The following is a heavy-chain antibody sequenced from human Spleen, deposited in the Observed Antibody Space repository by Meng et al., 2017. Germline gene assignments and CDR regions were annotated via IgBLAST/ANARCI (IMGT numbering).Heavy chain of an antibody. CDR2: INHSGST. D-gene: IGHD4-11*01. Sequence: QGPHRQGGAGLLKPSETLPRTCVVSGGSFSDYYWSWIRQPPGKGLEWIGEINHSGSTNYNPSLESRATISVDTSQNNLSLKLSSVTAADSAVYYCARGPTTMAHDFDYWGQGTLVTVSS. V-gene: IGHV4-34*01. J-gene: IGHJ4*02. CDR1: GGSFSDYY. CDR3: ARGPTTMAHDFDY.